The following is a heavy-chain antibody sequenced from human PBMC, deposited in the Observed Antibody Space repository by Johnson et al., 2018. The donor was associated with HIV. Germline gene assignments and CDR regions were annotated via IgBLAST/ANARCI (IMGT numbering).Heavy chain of an antibody. CDR2: ISYDGGNK. CDR3: ARDWKRGAVAGEPDAFDI. D-gene: IGHD6-19*01. CDR1: GFTFSSYG. J-gene: IGHJ3*02. Sequence: QVQLVEFGGGVVQPGRSLRLSCAASGFTFSSYGMHWVRQAPGKGLEWVAVISYDGGNKYYADSVKGRFTISRDNAKNSLYLQMNSLRAEDTAVYYCARDWKRGAVAGEPDAFDIWGQGTMVTVSS. V-gene: IGHV3-30*19.